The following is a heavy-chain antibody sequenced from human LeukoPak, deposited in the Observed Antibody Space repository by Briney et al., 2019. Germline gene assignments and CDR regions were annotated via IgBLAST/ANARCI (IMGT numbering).Heavy chain of an antibody. V-gene: IGHV3-30*18. CDR3: AKDLGTVTTDYYYGMDV. CDR1: GFTFSSYG. CDR2: ISYDGSNK. D-gene: IGHD4-17*01. Sequence: GGSLRLSCAASGFTFSSYGMHWVRQTPGKGLEWVAVISYDGSNKYYADSVKGRFTISRDNSKNTLYLQMNSLRAEDTAVYYCAKDLGTVTTDYYYGMDVWGKGTTVTGSS. J-gene: IGHJ6*04.